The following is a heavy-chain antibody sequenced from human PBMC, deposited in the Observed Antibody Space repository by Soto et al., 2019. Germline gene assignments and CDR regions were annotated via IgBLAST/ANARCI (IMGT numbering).Heavy chain of an antibody. CDR2: ISSSSSTI. CDR1: GFTFSSYS. V-gene: IGHV3-48*01. CDR3: ARDYCSGGSCRYYYMDV. D-gene: IGHD2-15*01. Sequence: QSGGSLRLSCAASGFTFSSYSMNWVRQAPGKGLEWVSYISSSSSTIYYADSVKGRFTISRDNAKNSLYLQMNSLRAEDTAVYYCARDYCSGGSCRYYYMDVWGKGTTVTVSS. J-gene: IGHJ6*03.